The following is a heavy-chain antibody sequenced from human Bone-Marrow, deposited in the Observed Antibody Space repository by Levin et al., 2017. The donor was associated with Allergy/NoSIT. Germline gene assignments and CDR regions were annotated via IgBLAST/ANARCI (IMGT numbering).Heavy chain of an antibody. J-gene: IGHJ4*02. CDR3: ARDSGVAGGLGDY. D-gene: IGHD6-19*01. CDR2: IHYSGST. Sequence: SQTLSLTCTVSGGSISSYYWSWIRQPPGKGLEWIGYIHYSGSTNYNPSLKSRVTISVDTSKNQFSLKLSSVTAADTAVYYCARDSGVAGGLGDYWGQGTLVTVSS. CDR1: GGSISSYY. V-gene: IGHV4-59*01.